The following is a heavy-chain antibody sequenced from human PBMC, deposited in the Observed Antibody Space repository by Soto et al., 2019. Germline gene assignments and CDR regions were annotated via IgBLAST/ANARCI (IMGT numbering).Heavy chain of an antibody. CDR3: AKAGEYYYGARGYFDL. Sequence: EVQLVESGGVVVQPGGSLRLSCAASGFTFDDYTMHWVRQAPGKGLEWVSLISWDGGSTYYADSVKGRFTISRDNSKNSLYLQMNSLRTEDTALYYGAKAGEYYYGARGYFDLWGRGTLVTVSS. D-gene: IGHD3-10*01. J-gene: IGHJ2*01. CDR2: ISWDGGST. V-gene: IGHV3-43*01. CDR1: GFTFDDYT.